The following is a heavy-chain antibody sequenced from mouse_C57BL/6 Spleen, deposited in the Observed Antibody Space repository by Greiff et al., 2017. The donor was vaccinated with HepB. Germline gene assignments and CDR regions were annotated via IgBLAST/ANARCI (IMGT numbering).Heavy chain of an antibody. D-gene: IGHD1-1*01. CDR2: INPYNGGT. J-gene: IGHJ2*01. Sequence: VQLQQSGPVLVKPGASVKMSCKASGYTFTDYYMNWVKQSHGKSLEWIGVINPYNGGTSYNQKFKGKATLTVDKSSSTAYMELNSLTSEDSAVYYCARRITTVVSYFDYWGQGTTLTVSS. CDR1: GYTFTDYY. V-gene: IGHV1-19*01. CDR3: ARRITTVVSYFDY.